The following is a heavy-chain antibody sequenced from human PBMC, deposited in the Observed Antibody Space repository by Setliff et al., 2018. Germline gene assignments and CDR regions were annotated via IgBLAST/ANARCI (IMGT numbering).Heavy chain of an antibody. J-gene: IGHJ6*02. Sequence: GGSLRLSCSASGFTFSSLWMAWVRQAPGKGLEWVANIHQDGSAKYYVDSVKGRFTISRDNAKNSLYLQMNSLRVEDTAVYYCARNRARVAPFYYYGMDVWGLGTTVTV. CDR1: GFTFSSLW. CDR3: ARNRARVAPFYYYGMDV. D-gene: IGHD5-12*01. V-gene: IGHV3-7*01. CDR2: IHQDGSAK.